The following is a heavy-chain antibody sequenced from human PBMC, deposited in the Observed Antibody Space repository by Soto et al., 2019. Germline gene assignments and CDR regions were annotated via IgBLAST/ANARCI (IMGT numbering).Heavy chain of an antibody. D-gene: IGHD1-26*01. V-gene: IGHV4-4*07. CDR2: IYTSGST. Sequence: KSSETLSLTCTVSGGSISGYYWSWIRQPAGKGLEWIGRIYTSGSTNYNPSLKSRVTMSVDTSKNQFSLKLSSVTAADTAVYYCARDNLLVGATNWFDPWGQGTLVTVSS. CDR3: ARDNLLVGATNWFDP. J-gene: IGHJ5*02. CDR1: GGSISGYY.